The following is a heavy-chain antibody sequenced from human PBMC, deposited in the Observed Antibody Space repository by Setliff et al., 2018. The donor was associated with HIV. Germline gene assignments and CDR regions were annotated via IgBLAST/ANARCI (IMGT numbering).Heavy chain of an antibody. V-gene: IGHV3-15*07. D-gene: IGHD6-6*01. J-gene: IGHJ4*02. CDR1: GFTFSNAW. CDR3: TAVGSLAGRRPELN. Sequence: PGGSLRLSCAASGFTFSNAWMNWVRQAPGKGLEWVARLRSKIDGGTTEYAAPVKGRFTISRDDSINTLYLQMNSLKTEDTAVYFCTAVGSLAGRRPELNWGRGTLVTV. CDR2: LRSKIDGGTT.